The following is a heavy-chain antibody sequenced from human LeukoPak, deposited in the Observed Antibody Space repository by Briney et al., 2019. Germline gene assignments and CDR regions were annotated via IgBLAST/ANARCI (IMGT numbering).Heavy chain of an antibody. J-gene: IGHJ4*02. Sequence: AASVKVSCKASGYGFINYGITWVRQAPGQGLEGMGWISVYNGNTDYKLQGRVTMTTDTSTSTAYMELRSLRSDDTAVYYCARGGPFFSSSSSKEYYFDYWGQGTLVTVSS. D-gene: IGHD6-6*01. CDR2: ISVYNGNT. CDR1: GYGFINYG. V-gene: IGHV1-18*01. CDR3: ARGGPFFSSSSSKEYYFDY.